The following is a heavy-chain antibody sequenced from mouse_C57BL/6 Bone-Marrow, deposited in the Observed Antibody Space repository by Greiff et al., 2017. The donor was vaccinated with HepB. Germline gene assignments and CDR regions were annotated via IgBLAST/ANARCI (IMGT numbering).Heavy chain of an antibody. Sequence: QVQLQQSGAELVMPGASVKLSCKASGYTFTSYWMHWVKQRPGQGLEWIGEIDPSDSYTNYNQKFKGKSTLTVDKSSSTAYMQLSSLTSEDSAVYYCARWGYGSTWFAYWGQGTLVTVSA. J-gene: IGHJ3*01. CDR1: GYTFTSYW. V-gene: IGHV1-69*01. CDR3: ARWGYGSTWFAY. D-gene: IGHD1-1*01. CDR2: IDPSDSYT.